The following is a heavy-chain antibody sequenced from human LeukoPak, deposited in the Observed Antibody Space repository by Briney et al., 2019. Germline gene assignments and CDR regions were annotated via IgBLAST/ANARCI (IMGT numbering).Heavy chain of an antibody. D-gene: IGHD5-18*01. CDR2: INSDGSST. V-gene: IGHV3-74*01. Sequence: AASGFTFSXYWMXWVRHAPGKGLVWVSRINSDGSSTSYADSVKGRFTISRDNAKNTLYLQMNSLRAEDTAVYYCARVIGGYSYGYPDYWGQGTLVTVSS. J-gene: IGHJ4*02. CDR3: ARVIGGYSYGYPDY. CDR1: GFTFSXYW.